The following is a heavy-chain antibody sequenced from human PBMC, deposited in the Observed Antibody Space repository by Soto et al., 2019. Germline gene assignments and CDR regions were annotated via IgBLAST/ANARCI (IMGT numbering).Heavy chain of an antibody. CDR2: MGWDFSPI. Sequence: EVQLVESGGGLVQPGGSLRLSCAVSGFPISTQTLNWVRQAPGKGLEWVSYMGWDFSPIYADSVKGRFTISIDNAKNSLYLQMNSLRAEDTAMYYCARDKDYAFDVWGQGTMVTVSS. CDR1: GFPISTQT. J-gene: IGHJ3*01. CDR3: ARDKDYAFDV. V-gene: IGHV3-48*01.